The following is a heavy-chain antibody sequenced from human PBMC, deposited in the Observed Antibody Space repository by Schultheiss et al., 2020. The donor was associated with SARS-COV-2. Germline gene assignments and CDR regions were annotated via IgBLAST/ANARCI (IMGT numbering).Heavy chain of an antibody. V-gene: IGHV1-2*02. CDR2: INPNSGGT. CDR3: ARVNLGGYSGYDSTYFDY. D-gene: IGHD5-12*01. Sequence: ASVKVSCKASGYTFTSYYMHWVRQAPGQGLEWMGRINPNSGGTNYAQKFQGRVTMTRDTSISTAYMELSSLRSEDTAVYYCARVNLGGYSGYDSTYFDYWGQGTLVTVSS. J-gene: IGHJ4*02. CDR1: GYTFTSYY.